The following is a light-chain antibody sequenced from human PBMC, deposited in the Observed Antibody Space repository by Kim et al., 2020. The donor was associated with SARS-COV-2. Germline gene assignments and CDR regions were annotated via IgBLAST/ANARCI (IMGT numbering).Light chain of an antibody. Sequence: QGVTISSSGSSNNSESNTVNWHQHSPGAAPHLLFDTDDRRPSGVSDRVSCYKSGTSAPLAISALRSEDAAAYYCATWDDLLDVWMFGGGTQLTVL. CDR2: TDD. CDR1: SNNSESNT. CDR3: ATWDDLLDVWM. J-gene: IGLJ3*02. V-gene: IGLV1-44*01.